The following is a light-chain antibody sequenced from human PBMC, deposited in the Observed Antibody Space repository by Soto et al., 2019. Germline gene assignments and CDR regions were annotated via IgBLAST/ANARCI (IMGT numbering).Light chain of an antibody. J-gene: IGKJ1*01. V-gene: IGKV1-5*01. CDR1: QSVSSW. CDR2: DVS. Sequence: IRRTQSSSTLSASVGDRVTITCRATQSVSSWLAWYQQKPGKAPNLLIYDVSSLESGVPSRFSGSGSGTDFTLTISRLQPDDFATYYCQHYNSYSWTFGQGTKVDIK. CDR3: QHYNSYSWT.